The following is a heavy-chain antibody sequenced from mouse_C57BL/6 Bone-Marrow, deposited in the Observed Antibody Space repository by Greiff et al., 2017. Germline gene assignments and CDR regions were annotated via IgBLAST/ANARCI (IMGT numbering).Heavy chain of an antibody. CDR2: IRNKANGYTT. J-gene: IGHJ4*01. V-gene: IGHV7-3*01. Sequence: EVKVVESGGGLVQPGGSLSLSCAASGFTFTDYYMSWVRQPPGKALEWLGFIRNKANGYTTEYSASVKGRFTISRDNSQSILYLQMNALRAEDSATYYCARFQIYYYGSSSYYYAMDYWGQGTSVTVSS. CDR1: GFTFTDYY. D-gene: IGHD1-1*01. CDR3: ARFQIYYYGSSSYYYAMDY.